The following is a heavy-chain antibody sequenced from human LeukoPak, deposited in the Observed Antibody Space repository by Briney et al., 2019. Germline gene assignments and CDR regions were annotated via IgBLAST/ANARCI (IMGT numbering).Heavy chain of an antibody. V-gene: IGHV3-30*04. CDR2: ISYDGSNK. CDR1: GFTFSSYA. Sequence: PGGSLRLSCVASGFTFSSYAMHWVRQVPGKGPEWVAVISYDGSNKYYVDSVKGRFTISRDNSKNMLYVQMNSLRAEDAAVYYCARALNPDFNTRGPLGYWGQGTLVTVSS. CDR3: ARALNPDFNTRGPLGY. J-gene: IGHJ4*02. D-gene: IGHD1-14*01.